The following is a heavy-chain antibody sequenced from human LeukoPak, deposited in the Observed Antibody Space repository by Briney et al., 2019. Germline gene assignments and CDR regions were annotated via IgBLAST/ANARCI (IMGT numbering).Heavy chain of an antibody. J-gene: IGHJ4*02. Sequence: GASVKVSCKASGYTFTGYYMHWVRQAPGQGLEWMGWINPNSGGTNYAQKFRGRVTMTRDTSISTAYMELSRLRSDDTAVYYCAYDSSGYYSVDYWGQGTLVTVSS. CDR2: INPNSGGT. D-gene: IGHD3-22*01. V-gene: IGHV1-2*02. CDR3: AYDSSGYYSVDY. CDR1: GYTFTGYY.